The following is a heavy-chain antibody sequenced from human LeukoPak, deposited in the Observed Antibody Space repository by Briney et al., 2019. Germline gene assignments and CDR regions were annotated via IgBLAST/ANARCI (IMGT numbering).Heavy chain of an antibody. Sequence: TGGSLRLSCAASGSTFIDYGIYWVRQAPGKGLEWVSYISSLGSTIYYADSVKGRFTISRDNAKNSLYLQMNSLRAEDTAVYYCARGEQEMATMSIDYWGQGTLVTVSS. CDR2: ISSLGSTI. V-gene: IGHV3-48*01. CDR1: GSTFIDYG. D-gene: IGHD5-24*01. J-gene: IGHJ4*02. CDR3: ARGEQEMATMSIDY.